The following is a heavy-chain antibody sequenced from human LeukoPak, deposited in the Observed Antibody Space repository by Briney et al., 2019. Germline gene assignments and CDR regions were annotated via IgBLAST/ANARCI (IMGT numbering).Heavy chain of an antibody. Sequence: ASVKVSCKASGYTCTGYYMHWVRQAPGQGLEWMGRINPNSGGTNYAQKFQGRVTMTRDTSISTAYMELSRLRSDDTAVYYCASQVGATTDAFDIWGQGTMVTVSS. D-gene: IGHD1-26*01. CDR2: INPNSGGT. CDR3: ASQVGATTDAFDI. V-gene: IGHV1-2*06. J-gene: IGHJ3*02. CDR1: GYTCTGYY.